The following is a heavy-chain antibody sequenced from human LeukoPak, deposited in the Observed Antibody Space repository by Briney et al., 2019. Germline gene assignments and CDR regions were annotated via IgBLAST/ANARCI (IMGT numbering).Heavy chain of an antibody. V-gene: IGHV3-53*01. J-gene: IGHJ4*02. D-gene: IGHD5-18*01. Sequence: GGSLRLSCAASGFTVSSNYMSWVRQAPGKGLEWVSVIYSGGSTYYADSVKGRFTISRDNSKNTLYLQMNSLRAEDTAVHYCATPEKRGYSYGYDYWGQGTLVTVSS. CDR1: GFTVSSNY. CDR3: ATPEKRGYSYGYDY. CDR2: IYSGGST.